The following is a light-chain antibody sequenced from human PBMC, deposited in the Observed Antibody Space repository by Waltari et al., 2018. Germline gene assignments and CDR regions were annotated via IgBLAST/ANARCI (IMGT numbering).Light chain of an antibody. CDR2: DAS. V-gene: IGKV3-11*01. CDR1: QSVSRY. CDR3: QQRSNWPPIT. J-gene: IGKJ5*01. Sequence: EIVLTPSPATLSLSPGERATPPFRASQSVSRYLAWYQQKPGQAPRLLIYDASNRATGIPARFSGSGSGTDFTLTISSLEPEDFAVYYCQQRSNWPPITFGQGTRLEIK.